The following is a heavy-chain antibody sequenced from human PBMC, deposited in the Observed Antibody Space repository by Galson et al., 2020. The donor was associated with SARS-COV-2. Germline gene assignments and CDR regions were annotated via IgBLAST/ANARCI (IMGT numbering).Heavy chain of an antibody. CDR1: GDSLSRSRYY. D-gene: IGHD2-15*01. CDR3: ARHGGNLDESSNP. V-gene: IGHV4-39*01. Sequence: SQTLSLTCTVSGDSLSRSRYYWGWLRQSPGKGLEWLGSIYRSGTAYYRKSLKSRVNLSVNTSKNQFYLNMTSVTAADTAVYYCARHGGNLDESSNPWGQGTLVAVSS. J-gene: IGHJ5*02. CDR2: IYRSGTA.